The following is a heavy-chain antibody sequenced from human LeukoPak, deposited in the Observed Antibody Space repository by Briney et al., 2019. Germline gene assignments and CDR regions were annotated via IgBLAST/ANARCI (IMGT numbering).Heavy chain of an antibody. CDR2: ISSSSSYI. CDR3: ARAYSGSYPNWFDP. Sequence: GGSLRLSCAASGFTFSSYSMNWVRQAPGKGLEWVSSISSSSSYIYYADSVKGRFTISRDNAKNSLYLQMNSLRAEDTAVYYCARAYSGSYPNWFDPWGQGTLVSVSS. CDR1: GFTFSSYS. J-gene: IGHJ5*02. D-gene: IGHD1-26*01. V-gene: IGHV3-21*01.